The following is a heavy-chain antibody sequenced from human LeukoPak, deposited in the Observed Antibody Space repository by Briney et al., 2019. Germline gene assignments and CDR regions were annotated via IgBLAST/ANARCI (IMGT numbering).Heavy chain of an antibody. CDR3: ARAPREGFSGSYHDY. CDR2: IGPSGVTR. D-gene: IGHD1-26*01. CDR1: GFMFGNHG. V-gene: IGHV3-48*01. Sequence: GGSLRLSCEGSGFMFGNHGLIWVRQAPGKGLDWLSFIGPSGVTRLYANSVKGRFTISRDNSKNTLYLQMASLRGEDTAVYYCARAPREGFSGSYHDYWGQGTLVTVSS. J-gene: IGHJ4*02.